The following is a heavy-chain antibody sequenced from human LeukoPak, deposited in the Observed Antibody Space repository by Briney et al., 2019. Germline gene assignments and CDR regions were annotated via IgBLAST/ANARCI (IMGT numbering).Heavy chain of an antibody. CDR1: GFTVSSNY. Sequence: GGSLRLSCAASGFTVSSNYMSWVRQAPGKGLEWVSVIYSGGSTYYADSVKGRFTISRDNSKNTLYLQMNSLRAEDTAVYYCARVELLWFGELSGFDPWGQGTLVTVSS. CDR3: ARVELLWFGELSGFDP. CDR2: IYSGGST. D-gene: IGHD3-10*01. V-gene: IGHV3-66*01. J-gene: IGHJ5*02.